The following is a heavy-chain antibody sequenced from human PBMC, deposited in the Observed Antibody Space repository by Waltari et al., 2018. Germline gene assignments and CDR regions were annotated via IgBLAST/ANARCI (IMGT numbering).Heavy chain of an antibody. D-gene: IGHD3-22*01. J-gene: IGHJ4*02. V-gene: IGHV4-39*01. Sequence: QLQLQESGPGLVKPSETLSLTCTVSGCSMNVYYWGWIRQSPGKGLECIGSVFYTGTTYYKPSLKSRLTISIDTSKNQFSLRLASVTAADTAVYYCARHNSGYYTPHDYWGQGTQVTVSS. CDR1: GCSMNVYY. CDR2: VFYTGTT. CDR3: ARHNSGYYTPHDY.